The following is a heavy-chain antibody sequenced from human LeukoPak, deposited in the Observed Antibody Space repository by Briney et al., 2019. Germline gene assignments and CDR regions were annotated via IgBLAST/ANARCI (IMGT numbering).Heavy chain of an antibody. CDR2: IYYSGST. CDR1: GGSISSGGYY. Sequence: SETLSLTCTVSGGSISSGGYYWSWIRQHPGKGLEWIGYIYYSGSTYYNPSLKSRVTISVDTSKNQFSLKLSSVTAADTAVYYCARPTYYYDSSGYYYEAFDIWGQGTMVTVSS. CDR3: ARPTYYYDSSGYYYEAFDI. D-gene: IGHD3-22*01. J-gene: IGHJ3*02. V-gene: IGHV4-31*03.